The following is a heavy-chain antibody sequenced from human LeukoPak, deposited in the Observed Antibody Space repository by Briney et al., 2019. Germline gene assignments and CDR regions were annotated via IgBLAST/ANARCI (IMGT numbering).Heavy chain of an antibody. CDR2: IYTSGST. V-gene: IGHV4-4*07. Sequence: SETLSPTCTVFGGSISSYHWSWIRQPAGKGLEWIGRIYTSGSTNYNLSLKRRVTMSADTSKNQFSLKLSSVTAADTAVYYCARDIRNPTIFGVVQPGYMDVWGKGTTVTVS. CDR1: GGSISSYH. D-gene: IGHD3-3*01. J-gene: IGHJ6*03. CDR3: ARDIRNPTIFGVVQPGYMDV.